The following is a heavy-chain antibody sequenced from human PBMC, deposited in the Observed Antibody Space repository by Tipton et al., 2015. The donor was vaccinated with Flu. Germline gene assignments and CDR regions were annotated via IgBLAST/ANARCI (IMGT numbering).Heavy chain of an antibody. CDR2: IYSGGST. CDR3: ARGTLNWEGDWFDP. D-gene: IGHD1-26*01. CDR1: GFIFSDYA. Sequence: LRLSCAASGFIFSDYALHWVRQAPGRGLEWIGSIYSGGSTYYNPSLKSRVSISVDTSKSQFSLNLNFVTAADTAVYYCARGTLNWEGDWFDPWGQGTLVTVSS. J-gene: IGHJ5*02. V-gene: IGHV4-38-2*01.